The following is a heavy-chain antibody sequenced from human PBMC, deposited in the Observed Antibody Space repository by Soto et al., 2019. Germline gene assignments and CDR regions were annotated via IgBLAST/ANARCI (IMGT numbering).Heavy chain of an antibody. V-gene: IGHV1-58*01. D-gene: IGHD5-18*01. CDR2: IVAGSGNT. CDR1: GFTFTSSA. Sequence: PSVKVSCKASGFTFTSSAVQWVRQARGQRLEWIGWIVAGSGNTNYAQKFQERVTITRDMSTSTAYMELSSLRSEDTAVYYCAVLPRGYTYGLDYWGQGTLVTVSA. CDR3: AVLPRGYTYGLDY. J-gene: IGHJ4*02.